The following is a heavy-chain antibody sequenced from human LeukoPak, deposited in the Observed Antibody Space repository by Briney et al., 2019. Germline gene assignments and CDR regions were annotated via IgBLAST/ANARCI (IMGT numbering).Heavy chain of an antibody. CDR1: GFSFSGYS. CDR2: ISPSSSYI. CDR3: ARGRGCSSMSCYPDY. D-gene: IGHD2-2*01. Sequence: PGGSLILSCAASGFSFSGYSINWVRQAPGKGLEWVSSISPSSSYIYYADSVKGRFTISRDNAKNSLYLQMNSLRAEDTAVYYCARGRGCSSMSCYPDYWGQGTLVTVSS. J-gene: IGHJ4*02. V-gene: IGHV3-21*01.